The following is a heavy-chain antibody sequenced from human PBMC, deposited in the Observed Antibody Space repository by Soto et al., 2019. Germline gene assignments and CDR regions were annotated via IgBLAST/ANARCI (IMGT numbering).Heavy chain of an antibody. V-gene: IGHV3-23*01. CDR1: GFTFSSYA. J-gene: IGHJ4*02. CDR3: AKDRVPYSGYGTFDY. Sequence: EVQLLESGGGLVQPGGSLRLSYAASGFTFSSYAMSWVRQAPGKGLEWVSAISGSGGSTYYADSVKGRFTISRDNSKNTLYLQMNSLRAEDTAVYYCAKDRVPYSGYGTFDYWGQGTLVTVSS. D-gene: IGHD5-12*01. CDR2: ISGSGGST.